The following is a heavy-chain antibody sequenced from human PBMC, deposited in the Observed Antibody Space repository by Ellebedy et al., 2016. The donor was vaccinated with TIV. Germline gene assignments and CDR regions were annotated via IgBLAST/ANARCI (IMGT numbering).Heavy chain of an antibody. J-gene: IGHJ3*02. D-gene: IGHD3-10*01. CDR1: GFTFTSSA. Sequence: SVKVSXKASGFTFTSSAMQWVRQARGQRLEWIGWIVVGSGNTNYAQKFQERVTITRDMSTSTAYMELSSLRSEDTAVYYCAGALWFEDAFDIWGQGTMVTVSS. CDR3: AGALWFEDAFDI. V-gene: IGHV1-58*02. CDR2: IVVGSGNT.